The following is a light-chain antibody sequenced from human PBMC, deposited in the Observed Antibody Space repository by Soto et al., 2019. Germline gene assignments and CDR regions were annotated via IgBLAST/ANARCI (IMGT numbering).Light chain of an antibody. Sequence: EIVLTQSPATLSLSPGERATLSCRASQSVSSYLVWYQQKPGQAPRLLIYDASNRATGIPARFSGSGSGTDFTLTISSLEPEDFAVYYCQQRSNWPPYPFGQGTKLEIK. CDR1: QSVSSY. CDR3: QQRSNWPPYP. CDR2: DAS. V-gene: IGKV3-11*01. J-gene: IGKJ2*01.